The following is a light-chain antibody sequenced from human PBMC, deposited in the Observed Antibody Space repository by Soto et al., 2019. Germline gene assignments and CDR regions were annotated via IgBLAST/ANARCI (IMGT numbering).Light chain of an antibody. J-gene: IGLJ2*01. V-gene: IGLV1-40*01. CDR3: QSYDSSLSGSV. Sequence: QPVLTQPPSVSGAPGQRVTISCTGSSSNIGAGYDVHWYQQLPGTAPKLLIHGNSNRPSGVPDRFSGSKSGTSASLAITGLQAEDEADYYCQSYDSSLSGSVFGGGTKVTVL. CDR2: GNS. CDR1: SSNIGAGYD.